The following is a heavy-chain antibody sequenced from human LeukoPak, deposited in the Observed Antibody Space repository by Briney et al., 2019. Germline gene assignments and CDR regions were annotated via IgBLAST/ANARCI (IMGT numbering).Heavy chain of an antibody. CDR2: IYYSGST. D-gene: IGHD2-2*01. V-gene: IGHV4-59*08. CDR3: ARVRVAETSDAFDI. Sequence: SETLSLTCTVSGGSISSYYWSWIRQPPGKGLEWIGYIYYSGSTNYNPSLKSRVTISVDTSKNQFSLKLSSVTAADTAVYYCARVRVAETSDAFDIWGQGTMVTVSS. J-gene: IGHJ3*02. CDR1: GGSISSYY.